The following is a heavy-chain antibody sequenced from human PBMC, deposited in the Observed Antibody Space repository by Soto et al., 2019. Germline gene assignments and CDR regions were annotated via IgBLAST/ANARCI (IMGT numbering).Heavy chain of an antibody. V-gene: IGHV4-30-2*01. CDR1: GGSISSGGYS. CDR2: IYHSGST. CDR3: ARAIGWFGELLGGYYFDY. Sequence: QLQLQESGSGLVKPSQTLSLTCAVSGGSISSGGYSWSWIRHPPGKGLEWIGYIYHSGSTYYNPSLKSRVTISVDRSKNQFSLKLSSVTAADTAVYYCARAIGWFGELLGGYYFDYWGQGTLVTVSS. D-gene: IGHD3-10*01. J-gene: IGHJ4*02.